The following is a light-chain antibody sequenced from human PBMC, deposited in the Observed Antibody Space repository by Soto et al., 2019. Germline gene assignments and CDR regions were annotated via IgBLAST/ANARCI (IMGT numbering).Light chain of an antibody. Sequence: DIQMTQFPSTLSASVGDRVTITCRASQSVATWLAWYQWKPGKAPSLLIYRASSLESGVPSRFSGSGTGTECTLTVRSLQPDDFATYYCQQYNNYPRTFGQGTKVEVK. J-gene: IGKJ1*01. CDR2: RAS. CDR1: QSVATW. CDR3: QQYNNYPRT. V-gene: IGKV1-5*03.